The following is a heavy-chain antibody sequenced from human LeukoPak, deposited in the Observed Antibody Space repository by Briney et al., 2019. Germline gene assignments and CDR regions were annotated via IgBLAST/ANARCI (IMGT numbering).Heavy chain of an antibody. D-gene: IGHD3-10*01. J-gene: IGHJ5*02. V-gene: IGHV4-34*01. CDR3: ARGRPYYGSGSYYNQIRAWFDP. Sequence: SETLSLTCAVYGGSFSGYYWSWICQPPGKGLEWIGEINDSGSTNYNPSLKSRVTISVDTSKNQFSLKLRSVTAADTAVYYCARGRPYYGSGSYYNQIRAWFDPWGQGTLVTVSS. CDR2: INDSGST. CDR1: GGSFSGYY.